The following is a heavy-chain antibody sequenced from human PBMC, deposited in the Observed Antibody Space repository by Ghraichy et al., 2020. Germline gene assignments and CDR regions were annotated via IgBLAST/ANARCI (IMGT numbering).Heavy chain of an antibody. CDR1: GFTFSSHW. D-gene: IGHD7-27*01. J-gene: IGHJ4*02. CDR3: ARDNWGSIDY. CDR2: INGAETTT. Sequence: LSLTCAASGFTFSSHWMHWVRQAPGKGLVALSHINGAETTTTYAESVKGRFTISRDNAKNTLYLQMNSLRAEDTAIYYCARDNWGSIDYWGQGTLVTVSS. V-gene: IGHV3-74*03.